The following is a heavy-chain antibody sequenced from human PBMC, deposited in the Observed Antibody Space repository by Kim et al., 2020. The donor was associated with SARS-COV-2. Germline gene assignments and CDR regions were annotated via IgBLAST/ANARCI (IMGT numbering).Heavy chain of an antibody. V-gene: IGHV4-34*01. CDR2: INHSGST. Sequence: SETLSLTCAVYGGSFSGYYWSWIRQPPGKGLEWIGEINHSGSTNYNPSLKSRLTITVDTTTNQFSLKLSSVIAADTAVYYCARGEIVVVTAMVTYDYYYYVDVWGKGTAVTVSS. CDR3: ARGEIVVVTAMVTYDYYYYVDV. CDR1: GGSFSGYY. D-gene: IGHD2-21*02. J-gene: IGHJ6*03.